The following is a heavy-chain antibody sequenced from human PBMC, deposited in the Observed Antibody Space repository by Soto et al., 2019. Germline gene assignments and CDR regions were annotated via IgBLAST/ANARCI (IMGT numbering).Heavy chain of an antibody. Sequence: EXLSLNCALYGGXFSGYYWIWIRHPPGKGLEFIGEINRSGSTNYNPSLKSRVTISVDTSKNQFSLKLSSVTHADTAVYYCARGTQTLSTVVKYYFDYWGQGTLGTVSS. CDR1: GGXFSGYY. CDR3: ARGTQTLSTVVKYYFDY. D-gene: IGHD4-17*01. J-gene: IGHJ4*02. V-gene: IGHV4-34*01. CDR2: INRSGST.